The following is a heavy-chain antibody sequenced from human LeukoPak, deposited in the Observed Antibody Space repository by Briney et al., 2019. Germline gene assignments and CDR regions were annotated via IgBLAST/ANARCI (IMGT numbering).Heavy chain of an antibody. D-gene: IGHD6-19*01. J-gene: IGHJ4*02. CDR2: INHSGST. CDR3: AREAHSGGCHDY. Sequence: SETLSLTCAVYGGSFSGYYWSWIRQPPGKGLEWIGEINHSGSTNYNPSLKSRVTISVDTSKNQFSLKLSSVTAADTAVYYCAREAHSGGCHDYWGQGTLVTVSS. CDR1: GGSFSGYY. V-gene: IGHV4-34*01.